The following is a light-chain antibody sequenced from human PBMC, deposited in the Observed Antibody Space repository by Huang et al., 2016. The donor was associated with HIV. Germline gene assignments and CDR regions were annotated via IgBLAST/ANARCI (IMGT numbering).Light chain of an antibody. CDR2: AAS. CDR1: QSISSY. V-gene: IGKV1-39*01. Sequence: DIQMTQSPSSLSASVGDRVTITCRASQSISSYLNWYQQKPWKAPKLLIYAASSLQSGVPSRFSGSGSGTDFTLTISSLQPEDFATYYCQQSYSTPDMYTFGQGTKLEIK. CDR3: QQSYSTPDMYT. J-gene: IGKJ2*01.